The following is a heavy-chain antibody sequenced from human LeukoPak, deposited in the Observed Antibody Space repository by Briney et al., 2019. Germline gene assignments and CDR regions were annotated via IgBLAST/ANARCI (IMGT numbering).Heavy chain of an antibody. J-gene: IGHJ4*02. Sequence: SQTLSLTCTVSGGSISSGGYYWSWIRQPPGKGLEWIGYIYHSGSTYYNPSLKSRVTISVDTSKNQFSLKLSSVTAADTAVYYCARERHGYSSSWYEYWGQGTLVTVSS. D-gene: IGHD6-13*01. V-gene: IGHV4-30-2*01. CDR2: IYHSGST. CDR3: ARERHGYSSSWYEY. CDR1: GGSISSGGYY.